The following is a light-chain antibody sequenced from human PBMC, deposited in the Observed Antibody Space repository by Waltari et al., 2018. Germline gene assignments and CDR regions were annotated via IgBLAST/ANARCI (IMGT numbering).Light chain of an antibody. Sequence: EIVLTQSPGTLSLSPGERAPLSCRASQSLSVAYLAWYQQRSGQAPRLLIFGASYRATGIPDRFSGSGSGTDFTLTISRLEPEDFALYYCQQYDTSPGSFGQGTKLEIK. CDR1: QSLSVAY. CDR2: GAS. V-gene: IGKV3-20*01. J-gene: IGKJ2*01. CDR3: QQYDTSPGS.